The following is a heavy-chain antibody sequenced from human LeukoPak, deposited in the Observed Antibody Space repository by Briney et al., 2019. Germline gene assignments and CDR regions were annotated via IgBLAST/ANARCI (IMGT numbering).Heavy chain of an antibody. CDR1: GFTVSSSY. CDR2: IYSGGST. J-gene: IGHJ6*02. CDR3: ARNNGMDV. V-gene: IGHV3-53*01. Sequence: LPGGSLRLSCAASGFTVSSSYMSWVRQAPGKGLEWVSVIYSGGSTYYADSVKGRFTISRDNSKNSLYLQMNSLRAEDTAIYYCARNNGMDVWGQGTTVIVSS.